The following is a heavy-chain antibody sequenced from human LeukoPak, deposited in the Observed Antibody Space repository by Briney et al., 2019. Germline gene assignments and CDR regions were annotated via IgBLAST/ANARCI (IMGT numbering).Heavy chain of an antibody. Sequence: GASVKVSCKASGGTFSSYAISWVRQAPGQGLEWMGGIIPIFGTANYAQKFQGRVTITADESTSTAYMELGSLRADDTAVYFCAIKTGGYYFDYWGQGTLVTVSS. V-gene: IGHV1-69*13. CDR1: GGTFSSYA. J-gene: IGHJ4*02. CDR2: IIPIFGTA. CDR3: AIKTGGYYFDY. D-gene: IGHD3-16*01.